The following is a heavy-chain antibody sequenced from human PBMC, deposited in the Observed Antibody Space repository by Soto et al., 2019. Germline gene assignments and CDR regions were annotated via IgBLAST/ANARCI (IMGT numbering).Heavy chain of an antibody. CDR2: IKEDGSVK. V-gene: IGHV3-7*05. J-gene: IGHJ4*02. CDR3: ARATRSPDF. Sequence: EVQLVESGGDLVQPGGSLRLSCAASGFTLSSLWMTWVRQAPGKGLECVANIKEDGSVKYYVDSVKGRFTISRDNAKNSLYLQMVGLRAEDTAVYYCARATRSPDFRGQGTLVTVSS. CDR1: GFTLSSLW.